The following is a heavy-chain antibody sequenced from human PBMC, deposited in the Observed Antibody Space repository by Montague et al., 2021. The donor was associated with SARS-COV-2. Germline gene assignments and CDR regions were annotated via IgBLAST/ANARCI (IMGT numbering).Heavy chain of an antibody. D-gene: IGHD2/OR15-2a*01. V-gene: IGHV4-61*02. CDR3: ARELVYCNSHNCFHFDY. Sequence: KKNPSLKSRVTISVDTPKNQFSLKLSSVTAAATAVYYCARELVYCNSHNCFHFDYWGQGTLVTVSS. J-gene: IGHJ4*02.